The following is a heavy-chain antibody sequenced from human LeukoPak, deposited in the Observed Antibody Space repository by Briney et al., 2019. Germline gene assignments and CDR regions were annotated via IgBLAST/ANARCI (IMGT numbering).Heavy chain of an antibody. CDR1: GFTFNSYA. J-gene: IGHJ3*02. V-gene: IGHV3-30-3*01. CDR3: AKDRGWAFDI. Sequence: GGSLRLSCAASGFTFNSYAMHWVRQAPGKGLEWVAVISYDGSNKNYADSVKGRLTISRDNSKNTMYLQMNSLRIEDTAVYYCAKDRGWAFDIWGQGTMVTVSS. CDR2: ISYDGSNK.